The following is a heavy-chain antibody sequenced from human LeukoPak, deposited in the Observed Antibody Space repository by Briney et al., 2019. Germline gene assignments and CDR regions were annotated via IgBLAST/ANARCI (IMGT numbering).Heavy chain of an antibody. Sequence: GGSLRLSCAASGFTFSDYYMSWIRQAPGKGLEWVSYISSSGSTIYYADSVKGRFTISRDNSKNTLYLQMNSLRAEDTAVYYCAKPYSSSWCLDYWGQGTLVTVSS. CDR2: ISSSGSTI. V-gene: IGHV3-11*01. CDR1: GFTFSDYY. D-gene: IGHD6-13*01. J-gene: IGHJ4*02. CDR3: AKPYSSSWCLDY.